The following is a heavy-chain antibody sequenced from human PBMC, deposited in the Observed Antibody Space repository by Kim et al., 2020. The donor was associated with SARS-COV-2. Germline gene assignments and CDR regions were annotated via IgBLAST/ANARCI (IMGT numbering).Heavy chain of an antibody. J-gene: IGHJ1*01. Sequence: SETLSLTCTVSGASITSYYWTWIRQPPGKGLELIGYIYYSGSTNYNPSLNSRVTLSVDTSKNQFSLKLSSVTAADTAVYYCASYSGSFYFQHWGLGTQITVSS. V-gene: IGHV4-59*13. CDR2: IYYSGST. CDR3: ASYSGSFYFQH. CDR1: GASITSYY. D-gene: IGHD1-26*01.